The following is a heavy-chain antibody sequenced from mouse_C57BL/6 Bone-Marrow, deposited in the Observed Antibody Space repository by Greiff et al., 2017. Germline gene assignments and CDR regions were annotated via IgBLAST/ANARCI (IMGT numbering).Heavy chain of an antibody. Sequence: QVQLQQPGAELVMPGASVKLSCKASGYTFTSYWMHWVKQRPGQGLEWIGELDPSDSYTNYYQKFKGKSTLTVDKSSSTAYMQLSSLTSEDSAVYYCARGTLGYEGFAYWGQGTLVTVSA. J-gene: IGHJ3*01. V-gene: IGHV1-69*01. CDR3: ARGTLGYEGFAY. D-gene: IGHD2-2*01. CDR1: GYTFTSYW. CDR2: LDPSDSYT.